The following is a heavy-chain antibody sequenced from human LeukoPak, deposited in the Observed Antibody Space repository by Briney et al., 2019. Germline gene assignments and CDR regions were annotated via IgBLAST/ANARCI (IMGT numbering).Heavy chain of an antibody. V-gene: IGHV4-59*01. D-gene: IGHD1-26*01. Sequence: SETLSLTCTVSGDSISSYYWSWIRQPPGKGLEWIGYIRYSGSTNYNPSLKSRVTISVDTSKNQFSLKLSSVTAADTAVYYCARGGPGWELQWAFDYWGQGTLVTVSS. CDR3: ARGGPGWELQWAFDY. CDR2: IRYSGST. J-gene: IGHJ4*02. CDR1: GDSISSYY.